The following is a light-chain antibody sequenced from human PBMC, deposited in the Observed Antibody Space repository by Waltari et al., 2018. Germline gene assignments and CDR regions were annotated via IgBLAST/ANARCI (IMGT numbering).Light chain of an antibody. CDR3: HQYDAWPLT. CDR1: PRFGRN. CDR2: DGS. J-gene: IGKJ4*01. Sequence: EIVMTQSPPTLSVFPGEGATLPCTASPRFGRNLAWYQQIPCQAPKLLIYDGSTRATGIPARFSGSGSGTEFTLTISSLHSEDFGVYYCHQYDAWPLTFGGGTEVEI. V-gene: IGKV3-15*01.